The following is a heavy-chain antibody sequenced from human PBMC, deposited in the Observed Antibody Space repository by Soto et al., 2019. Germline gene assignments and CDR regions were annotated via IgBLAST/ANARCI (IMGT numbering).Heavy chain of an antibody. J-gene: IGHJ4*02. D-gene: IGHD2-21*01. Sequence: QVQLVQSGAEVKKPGASVKISCKASGYTFIHYYIHWVRQAPGQGLECMAIINPNGGSTNYAQKFQDRVTVTSDTSTTTVSMELNSLESDDTAVYFCARSLLQGDFWGQGTLVTVSS. CDR2: INPNGGST. CDR1: GYTFIHYY. CDR3: ARSLLQGDF. V-gene: IGHV1-46*01.